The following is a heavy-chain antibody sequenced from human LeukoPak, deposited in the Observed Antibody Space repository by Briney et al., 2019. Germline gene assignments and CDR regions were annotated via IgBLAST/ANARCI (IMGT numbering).Heavy chain of an antibody. CDR3: ARDTYYDILTSFDY. V-gene: IGHV3-23*01. CDR2: ISGSGGST. J-gene: IGHJ4*02. CDR1: GFTFSSYA. D-gene: IGHD3-9*01. Sequence: GGSLRLSCAASGFTFSSYAMSWVRQAPGKGLEWVSAISGSGGSTYYADSVKGRFTISRDNSKNTLYLQMNSLRSDDTAVYYCARDTYYDILTSFDYWGQGTLVTVSS.